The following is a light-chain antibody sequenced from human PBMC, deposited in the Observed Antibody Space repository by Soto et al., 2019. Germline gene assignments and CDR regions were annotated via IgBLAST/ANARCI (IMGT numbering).Light chain of an antibody. J-gene: IGKJ1*01. CDR1: QDLNVY. V-gene: IGKV1-39*01. CDR2: SAS. Sequence: DIQMTQSPSSVSASIGDTVIITCRASQDLNVYINWSQHKPGEVPKLLIYSASTLHSGVPSRFSGSGSGTDFTLTISGVQHEDFATYYCQQSYFTPTFGQGTKVDI. CDR3: QQSYFTPT.